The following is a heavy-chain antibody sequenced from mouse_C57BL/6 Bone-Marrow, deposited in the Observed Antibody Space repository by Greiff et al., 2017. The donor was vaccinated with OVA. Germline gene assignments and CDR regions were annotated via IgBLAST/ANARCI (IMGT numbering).Heavy chain of an antibody. Sequence: VKLVESGPGLVAPSQSLSITCTVSGFSLTSSGVDWVRQPPGKGLEWLGVLWGGGSTNYTSALMSRLSISKDNSKSQVFLKMNSLQTDDTAMYYWALRLWFYAMDYWGQGTSVTVSS. J-gene: IGHJ4*01. CDR3: ALRLWFYAMDY. V-gene: IGHV2-9*01. D-gene: IGHD2-2*01. CDR2: LWGGGST. CDR1: GFSLTSSG.